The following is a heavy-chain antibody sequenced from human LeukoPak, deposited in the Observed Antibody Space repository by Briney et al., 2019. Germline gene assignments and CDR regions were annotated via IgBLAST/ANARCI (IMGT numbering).Heavy chain of an antibody. CDR2: IAYDGSRA. CDR1: GFTFGGYG. V-gene: IGHV3-33*01. Sequence: GGSLRLSCAGSGFTFGGYGMHWFRQTPGNGLEWVAVIAYDGSRAFYADSVKGRFTISRDNSKNTMSVQMDDLRAEDTAVYYCTRYNNDHFDYWGQGTLVTVSS. D-gene: IGHD1-14*01. CDR3: TRYNNDHFDY. J-gene: IGHJ4*02.